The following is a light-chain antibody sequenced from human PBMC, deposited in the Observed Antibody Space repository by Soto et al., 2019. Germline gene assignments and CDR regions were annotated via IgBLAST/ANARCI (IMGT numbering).Light chain of an antibody. Sequence: QSALTQPASVSGSPGQSITISCTGTSSDVGGYNYVSWYQQHPGKAPKLMIYEVSNRPSGASNRFPGSKSGNTASLTISGLQAEDEADYYCSSYTSSSTLVFGTGTKLTVL. CDR2: EVS. V-gene: IGLV2-14*01. CDR3: SSYTSSSTLV. CDR1: SSDVGGYNY. J-gene: IGLJ1*01.